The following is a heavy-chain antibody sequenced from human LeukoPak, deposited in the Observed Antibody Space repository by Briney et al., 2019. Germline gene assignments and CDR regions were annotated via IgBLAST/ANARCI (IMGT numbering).Heavy chain of an antibody. CDR2: IYYSGST. V-gene: IGHV4-30-4*01. CDR3: AGRYSSGWYVHYYGMDV. CDR1: GGSISSGDYY. D-gene: IGHD6-19*01. Sequence: SQTLSLTCTVSGGSISSGDYYWSWIRQPPGKGLEWIGYIYYSGSTYYSPSLKSRVTISVDTSKNQFSLKLSSVTAADTAVYYCAGRYSSGWYVHYYGMDVWGQGTTVTVSS. J-gene: IGHJ6*02.